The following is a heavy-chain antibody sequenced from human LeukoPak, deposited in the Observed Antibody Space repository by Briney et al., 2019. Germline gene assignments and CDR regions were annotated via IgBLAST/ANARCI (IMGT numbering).Heavy chain of an antibody. CDR2: IYYSDSGKM. Sequence: SETPSLTCTVSGGSISRSFYYWDWIRQSPGKGLEWIGSIYYSDSGKMYYNPSLKSRVTMSADTSKNQFSLRVSSVTAADTAVYYCARRPPALGAFDIWGQGTMVSVSS. V-gene: IGHV4-39*01. CDR3: ARRPPALGAFDI. J-gene: IGHJ3*02. CDR1: GGSISRSFYY.